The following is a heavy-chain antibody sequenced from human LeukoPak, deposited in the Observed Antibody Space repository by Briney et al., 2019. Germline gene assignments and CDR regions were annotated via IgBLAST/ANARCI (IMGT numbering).Heavy chain of an antibody. CDR1: GFTFSDYV. D-gene: IGHD3-10*01. V-gene: IGHV3-23*01. CDR2: ISGGGGST. Sequence: PGGSLRLSRAASGFTFSDYVMNWVRQAPGKGLEWVSTISGGGGSTNYADSVKGRFTISRDNSKNTLHLQMNSLRAEDTAVYYCAKGIDSRSYLDYWGQGTLVTVSS. J-gene: IGHJ4*02. CDR3: AKGIDSRSYLDY.